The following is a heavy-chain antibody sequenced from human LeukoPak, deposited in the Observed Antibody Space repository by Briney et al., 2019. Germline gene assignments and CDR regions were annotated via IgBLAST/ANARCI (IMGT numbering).Heavy chain of an antibody. J-gene: IGHJ4*02. Sequence: GGSLRLSCAASGFTFSSYDMHWVRRATGKGLEWVSAIGTAGDTYYPGSVKGRFTISGENAKNSLYLQMNSLRAGDTAVYYCARSSGWYEPFDYWGQGTLVTVSS. CDR3: ARSSGWYEPFDY. CDR1: GFTFSSYD. V-gene: IGHV3-13*01. D-gene: IGHD6-19*01. CDR2: IGTAGDT.